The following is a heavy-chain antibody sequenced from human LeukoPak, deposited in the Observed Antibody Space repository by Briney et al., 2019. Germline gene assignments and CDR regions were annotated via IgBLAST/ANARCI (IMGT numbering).Heavy chain of an antibody. CDR2: IKQDGSEK. D-gene: IGHD3-16*02. CDR3: ARGGWGYYDYVWGSYRLELDY. Sequence: GGSLRLSCAASGFTFSSYWMSWVRQAPGKGLEWVANIKQDGSEKYYVDSVKGRFTISRDNAKNSLYLQMNSLRAEDTAVCYCARGGWGYYDYVWGSYRLELDYWGQGTLVTVSS. J-gene: IGHJ4*02. V-gene: IGHV3-7*01. CDR1: GFTFSSYW.